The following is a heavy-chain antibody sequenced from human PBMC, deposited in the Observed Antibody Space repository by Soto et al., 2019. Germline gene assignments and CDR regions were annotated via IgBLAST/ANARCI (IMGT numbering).Heavy chain of an antibody. CDR2: ISSSSSYI. J-gene: IGHJ6*02. CDR1: GFTFSSYS. Sequence: GGSLRLSCAASGFTFSSYSMNWVRQAPGKGLEWVSSISSSSSYIYYADSVKGRFTISRDNAKNSLYLQMNSLRAEDTAVYYCARESGIGRDYDFWSGYSSRQYYYYGMDVWGQGTTVTVSS. D-gene: IGHD3-3*01. V-gene: IGHV3-21*01. CDR3: ARESGIGRDYDFWSGYSSRQYYYYGMDV.